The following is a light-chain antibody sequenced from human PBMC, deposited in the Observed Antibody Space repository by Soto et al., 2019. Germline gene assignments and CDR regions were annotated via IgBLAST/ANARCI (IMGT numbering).Light chain of an antibody. CDR2: RTS. CDR3: QQYNNWPQT. CDR1: QSVDSN. J-gene: IGKJ2*01. Sequence: IVLTQSPATLSVSPGERVTLSCRASQSVDSNLAWYQQKPGQAPRLLIYRTSTRATGIPARFSGSGAGTEFTLTISSLQSEDFAVYSCQQYNNWPQTFGQGTKLEI. V-gene: IGKV3-15*01.